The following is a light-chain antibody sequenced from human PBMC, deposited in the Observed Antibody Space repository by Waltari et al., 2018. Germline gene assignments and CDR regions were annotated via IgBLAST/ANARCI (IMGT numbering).Light chain of an antibody. J-gene: IGKJ1*01. V-gene: IGKV2-28*01. CDR1: QSLLYSNGYNY. CDR3: MQALQTPWT. CDR2: LGS. Sequence: DIVMTHSPLSLPVTPAEPASISCKSSQSLLYSNGYNYVDWYLPKPGQSPQLLVYLGSNRAAGGPERFSGSGSGTDFTLTISRVESEDVGIYYCMQALQTPWTFGQGTKVEIK.